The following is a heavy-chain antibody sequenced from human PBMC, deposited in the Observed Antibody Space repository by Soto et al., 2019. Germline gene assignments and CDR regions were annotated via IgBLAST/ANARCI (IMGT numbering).Heavy chain of an antibody. CDR3: AGLSSGTYWYGF. J-gene: IGHJ4*02. V-gene: IGHV4-59*12. CDR1: DGSISSYY. CDR2: IYGTGTT. D-gene: IGHD1-26*01. Sequence: SETLSLTCTVSDGSISSYYWSWFRQPPGKGLAWIGYIYGTGTTNYAPSLKNRATMSLHTSKNQFSLTLRSVTAADTAMYYCAGLSSGTYWYGFWGRGTLVTVSS.